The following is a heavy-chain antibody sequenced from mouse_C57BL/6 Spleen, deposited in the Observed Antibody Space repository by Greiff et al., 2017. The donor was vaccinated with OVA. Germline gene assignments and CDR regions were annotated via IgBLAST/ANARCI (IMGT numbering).Heavy chain of an antibody. Sequence: VQLKESGPGLVKPSQSLSLTCSVTGYSITSGYYWNWIRQFPGNKLEWMGYISYDGSNNYNPSLKNRISITRDTSKNQFFLKLNSVTTEDTATYYCASPHGYRFAYWGQGTLVTVSA. V-gene: IGHV3-6*01. CDR2: ISYDGSN. CDR3: ASPHGYRFAY. D-gene: IGHD2-2*01. J-gene: IGHJ3*01. CDR1: GYSITSGYY.